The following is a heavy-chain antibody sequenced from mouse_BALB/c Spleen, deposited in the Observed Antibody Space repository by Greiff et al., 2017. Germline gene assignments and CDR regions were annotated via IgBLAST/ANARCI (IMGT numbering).Heavy chain of an antibody. Sequence: VQVVESGPGLVAPSQSLSITCTVSGFSLTSYGVHWVRQPPGKGLEWLGVIWAGGSTNYNSALMSRLSISKDNSKSQVFLKMNSLQTDDTAMYYCAREPDYYGSSYFAYWGQGTLVTVSA. CDR2: IWAGGST. CDR1: GFSLTSYG. J-gene: IGHJ3*01. D-gene: IGHD1-1*01. V-gene: IGHV2-9*02. CDR3: AREPDYYGSSYFAY.